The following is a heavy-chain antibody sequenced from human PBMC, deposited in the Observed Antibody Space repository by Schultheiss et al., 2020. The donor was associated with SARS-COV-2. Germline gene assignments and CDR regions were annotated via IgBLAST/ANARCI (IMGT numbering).Heavy chain of an antibody. CDR2: ISYDGSNK. Sequence: GGSLRLSCAASGFTFSSYAMHWVRQAPGKGLEWVAVISYDGSNKYYADSVKGRFTISRDNSKNTLYLQMNSLRAEDTAVYYCARGSNGVSDYWGQGTLVTVSS. CDR3: ARGSNGVSDY. CDR1: GFTFSSYA. V-gene: IGHV3-30-3*01. D-gene: IGHD2-8*01. J-gene: IGHJ4*02.